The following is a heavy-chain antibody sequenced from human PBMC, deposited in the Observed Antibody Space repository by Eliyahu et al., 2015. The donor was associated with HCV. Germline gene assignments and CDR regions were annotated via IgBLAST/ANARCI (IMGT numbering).Heavy chain of an antibody. V-gene: IGHV3-53*01. J-gene: IGHJ3*02. CDR1: GFXVXXNY. CDR3: ARDLYDILTGGGAFDI. D-gene: IGHD3-9*01. CDR2: IYSGGST. Sequence: EVQLVESGGGLIQPGGSLRLSCAASGFXVXXNYMSWVRQAPGKGLEWVSVIYSGGSTYYADSVKGRFTISRDNSKNTLYLQMNSLRAEDTAVYYCARDLYDILTGGGAFDIWGQGTMVTVSS.